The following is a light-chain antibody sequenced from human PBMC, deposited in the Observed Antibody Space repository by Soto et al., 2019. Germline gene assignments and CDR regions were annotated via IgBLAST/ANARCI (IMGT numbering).Light chain of an antibody. CDR2: SAS. CDR3: QKYNIAPFT. Sequence: DIQMTQSPSSLSASVGDRVTITCRASQAISIYLAWYQQKPGKVPKLLIYSASTLQSGVPSRFSGSGSGTDFTLTISSLQPEDVATYYCQKYNIAPFTFGPGTKVDIK. CDR1: QAISIY. J-gene: IGKJ3*01. V-gene: IGKV1-27*01.